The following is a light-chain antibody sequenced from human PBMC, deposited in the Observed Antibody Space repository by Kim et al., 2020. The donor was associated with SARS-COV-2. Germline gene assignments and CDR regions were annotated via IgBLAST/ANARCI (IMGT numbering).Light chain of an antibody. Sequence: QSALTQPRSVSGSPGQSVTISCTGTSSGVGGYNFVSWYQQHPGKAPKLIIYDVSERPSGVPDRFSGSKSGNTASLTISGLQADDEATYYCCSYAGSYTYVFGTGTKVTVL. CDR3: CSYAGSYTYV. CDR2: DVS. CDR1: SSGVGGYNF. J-gene: IGLJ1*01. V-gene: IGLV2-11*01.